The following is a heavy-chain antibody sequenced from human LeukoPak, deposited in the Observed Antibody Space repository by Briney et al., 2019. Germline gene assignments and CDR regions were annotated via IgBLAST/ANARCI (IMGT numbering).Heavy chain of an antibody. CDR1: GFTFSSYG. Sequence: GGSLRLSCAASGFTFSSYGMHWVRQAPGKGLEWVAVISYDGSNKYYADSVKGRFTISRDNSKNTLYLQMISLRAEDTAVYYCAKVTMEMATIGIGAFDIWGQGTMVTVSS. J-gene: IGHJ3*02. D-gene: IGHD5-24*01. CDR3: AKVTMEMATIGIGAFDI. CDR2: ISYDGSNK. V-gene: IGHV3-30*18.